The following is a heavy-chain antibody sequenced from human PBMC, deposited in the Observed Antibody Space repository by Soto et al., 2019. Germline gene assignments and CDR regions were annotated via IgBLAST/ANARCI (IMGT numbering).Heavy chain of an antibody. CDR2: ISYDGSNK. J-gene: IGHJ6*02. CDR3: AKDLGVYVKDGDIAVAVYYYYGVDV. CDR1: GFTVSSYG. D-gene: IGHD6-19*01. Sequence: GGSLRLSCAASGFTVSSYGMHWVRRAPGKGLEWVAVISYDGSNKYYADSVKGRFTISRDNSKNTLYLQMNSLRAEDTAVYYGAKDLGVYVKDGDIAVAVYYYYGVDVWGQGTTVTVSS. V-gene: IGHV3-30*18.